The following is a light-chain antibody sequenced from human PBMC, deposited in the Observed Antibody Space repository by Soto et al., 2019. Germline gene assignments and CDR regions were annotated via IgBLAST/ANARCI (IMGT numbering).Light chain of an antibody. CDR2: GAS. V-gene: IGKV3-20*01. Sequence: EIVLTQSPGTLSLSPGERATLSCRASQSVSSSYLAWYQQRPGQAPRLLIYGASSRATGIPDRFSGSGSGTDFTLTVSRLEPEDFAMYYCQYYGSSPLVNFGQGTRLES. CDR1: QSVSSSY. J-gene: IGKJ5*01. CDR3: QYYGSSPLVN.